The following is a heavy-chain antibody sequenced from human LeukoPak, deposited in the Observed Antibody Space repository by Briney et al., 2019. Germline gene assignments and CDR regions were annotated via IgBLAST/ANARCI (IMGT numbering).Heavy chain of an antibody. D-gene: IGHD4-11*01. CDR2: INHSGST. V-gene: IGHV4-39*07. Sequence: PSETLSLTCTVSGGSISSSSYYWSWIRQPPGKGLEWIGEINHSGSTNYNPSLKSRVTISVDTSKNQFSLKLSSVTAADTAVYYCARPTTPHPPWWFDPWGQGTLVTVSS. J-gene: IGHJ5*02. CDR1: GGSISSSSYY. CDR3: ARPTTPHPPWWFDP.